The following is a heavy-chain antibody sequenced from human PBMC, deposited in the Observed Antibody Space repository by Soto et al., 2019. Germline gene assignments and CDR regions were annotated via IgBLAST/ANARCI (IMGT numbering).Heavy chain of an antibody. CDR3: ARDFSGPMDY. V-gene: IGHV1-46*01. D-gene: IGHD3-10*01. Sequence: ASVKVSCKASGYSFTNYYMHWVRQAPGQGLEWMGIVYPSGGSTRNAQKFQGRVTMTRDTSTSTVYMELSSLRSEDTAVYYCARDFSGPMDYWGRGTLVTSPQ. J-gene: IGHJ4*02. CDR1: GYSFTNYY. CDR2: VYPSGGST.